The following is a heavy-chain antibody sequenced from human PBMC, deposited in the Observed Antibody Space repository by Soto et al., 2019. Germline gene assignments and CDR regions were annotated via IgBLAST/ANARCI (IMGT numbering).Heavy chain of an antibody. CDR3: TTDNGAAAGRDY. V-gene: IGHV3-15*07. D-gene: IGHD6-13*01. Sequence: SVSNAWMNWVRQAPGKGLEWVGRIKSKTDGGTTDYAAPVKGRFTISRDDSKNTLYLQMNSLKTEDTAVYYCTTDNGAAAGRDYWGQGTLVTVSS. CDR1: SVSNAW. J-gene: IGHJ4*02. CDR2: IKSKTDGGTT.